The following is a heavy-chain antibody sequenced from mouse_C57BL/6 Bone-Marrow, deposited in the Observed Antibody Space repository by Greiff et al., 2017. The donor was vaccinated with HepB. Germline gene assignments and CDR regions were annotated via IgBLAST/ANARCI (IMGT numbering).Heavy chain of an antibody. CDR2: IYPGNSDT. Sequence: VQLQQSGTVLARPGASVKMSCKTSGYTFTSYWMHWVKQRPGQGLEWIGAIYPGNSDTSYNQKFKGKAKLTAVTSASTAYMELSSLTNEDSAVYYCTLITTVVADYYAMDYWGQGTSVTVSS. V-gene: IGHV1-5*01. CDR3: TLITTVVADYYAMDY. CDR1: GYTFTSYW. D-gene: IGHD1-1*01. J-gene: IGHJ4*01.